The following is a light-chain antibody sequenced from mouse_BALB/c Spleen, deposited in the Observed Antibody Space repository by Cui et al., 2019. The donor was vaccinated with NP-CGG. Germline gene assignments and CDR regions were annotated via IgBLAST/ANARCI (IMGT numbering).Light chain of an antibody. CDR2: GTN. CDR3: ALWYSNHWV. CDR1: TGAVTTSNY. Sequence: QAVVTQESALTTSPGETVTLTCRSSTGAVTTSNYANWVQEKPDHLFTGLIGGTNNRAPGVPARFSGSLIGDKAALIITGAQSEDQAIYFCALWYSNHWVFGRGTKLTVL. V-gene: IGLV1*01. J-gene: IGLJ1*01.